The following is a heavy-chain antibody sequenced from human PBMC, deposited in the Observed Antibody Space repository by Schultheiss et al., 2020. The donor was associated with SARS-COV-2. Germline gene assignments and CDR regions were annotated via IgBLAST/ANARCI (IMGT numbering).Heavy chain of an antibody. J-gene: IGHJ4*02. V-gene: IGHV3-30*02. CDR2: IRYDGSNK. CDR3: AKDNRSISTNYFDY. CDR1: GFTFSNAW. Sequence: GGSLRLSCAASGFTFSNAWMSWVRQAPGKGLEWVAFIRYDGSNKYYADSVKGRFTISRDNSKNTLYLQMNSLRAEDTAVYYCAKDNRSISTNYFDYWGQGTLVTVSS. D-gene: IGHD2/OR15-2a*01.